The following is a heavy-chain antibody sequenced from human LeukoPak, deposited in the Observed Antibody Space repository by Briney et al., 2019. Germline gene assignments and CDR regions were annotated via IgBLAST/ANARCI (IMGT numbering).Heavy chain of an antibody. D-gene: IGHD3-22*01. CDR3: AKGIGGSGYYGLDY. V-gene: IGHV3-30*02. J-gene: IGHJ4*02. CDR2: IRYDGSNK. CDR1: EFTFSNYG. Sequence: GGSLRLSCAVSEFTFSNYGMHWVRQAPGKGLEWVAFIRYDGSNKYYADSVKGRFTISRDNSKNTLYLQMNSLRAEDTAVYYCAKGIGGSGYYGLDYWGQGTLVTVSS.